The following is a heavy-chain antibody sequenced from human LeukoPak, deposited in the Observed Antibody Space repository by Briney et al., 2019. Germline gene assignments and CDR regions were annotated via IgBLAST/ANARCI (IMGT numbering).Heavy chain of an antibody. V-gene: IGHV3-7*01. Sequence: GGSLRLSCAASGFTFSNYWMSWVRQAPGKGLEWVANMKQDGSVTYYVDSVKGRFTISRDNAKNSLYLQMNSLRAEDTAVYYCARDKIVGATHFDYWGQGALVTVSS. CDR3: ARDKIVGATHFDY. J-gene: IGHJ4*02. CDR2: MKQDGSVT. D-gene: IGHD1-26*01. CDR1: GFTFSNYW.